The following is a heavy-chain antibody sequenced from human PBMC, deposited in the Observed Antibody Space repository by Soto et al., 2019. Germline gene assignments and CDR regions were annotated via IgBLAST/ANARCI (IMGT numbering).Heavy chain of an antibody. CDR3: ARTTIFGVVNTLGAFDI. V-gene: IGHV3-48*02. Sequence: SLRLSCAASGFTFSSYSMNWVRQAPGKGLEWVSYISSSSSTIYYADSVKGRFTISRDNAKNSLYLQMNSLRDEDTAVYYCARTTIFGVVNTLGAFDIWGQGTTVTVSS. D-gene: IGHD3-3*01. CDR1: GFTFSSYS. CDR2: ISSSSSTI. J-gene: IGHJ3*02.